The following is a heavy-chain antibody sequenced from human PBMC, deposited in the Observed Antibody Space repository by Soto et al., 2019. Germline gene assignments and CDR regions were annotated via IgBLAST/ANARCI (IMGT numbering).Heavy chain of an antibody. V-gene: IGHV1-3*01. D-gene: IGHD3-16*01. CDR2: INAGNGNR. J-gene: IGHJ6*02. CDR1: GYTFSSYA. CDR3: ARDGGPMDV. Sequence: APVKVSCKASGYTFSSYAMHWVRQAPGQRLEWMGWINAGNGNRKYSQKFQGRVTITTDTSASTAYMELSSLRSEDTAVYYCARDGGPMDVWGQGTTVTVSS.